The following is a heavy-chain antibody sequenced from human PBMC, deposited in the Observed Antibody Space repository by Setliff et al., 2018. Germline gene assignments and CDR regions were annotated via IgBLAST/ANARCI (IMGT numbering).Heavy chain of an antibody. J-gene: IGHJ4*02. Sequence: KPSETLSLTCTVSGGSISSGVYYWGWIRQPPGKGLGWIGRIHHGGKTYYNTSLESRLTIAVDTSKNQFSLKLRSVTAADTAVYYCARTGTYRYFDSWGQGTLVTVSS. CDR2: IHHGGKT. CDR1: GGSISSGVYY. V-gene: IGHV4-39*01. CDR3: ARTGTYRYFDS. D-gene: IGHD1-1*01.